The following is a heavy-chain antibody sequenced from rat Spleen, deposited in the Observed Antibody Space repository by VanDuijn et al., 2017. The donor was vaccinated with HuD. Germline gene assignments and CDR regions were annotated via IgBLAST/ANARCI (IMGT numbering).Heavy chain of an antibody. D-gene: IGHD1-7*01. V-gene: IGHV5-34*01. CDR3: GTSYYGYERFAY. Sequence: EVQLVESGGGLVQPGRSLKLSCVASGFTCSDYGMSWIRQAPGKGLEWVAYISTSSGTIYYADTVKGRFTISRDNAKNTLYLQLSSLRSEDTALYYCGTSYYGYERFAYWGQGTLVTVSS. CDR1: GFTCSDYG. J-gene: IGHJ3*01. CDR2: ISTSSGTI.